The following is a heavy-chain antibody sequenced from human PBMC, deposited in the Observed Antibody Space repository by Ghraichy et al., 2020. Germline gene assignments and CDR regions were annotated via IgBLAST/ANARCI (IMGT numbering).Heavy chain of an antibody. CDR3: AKVRTGSYYYLDS. CDR2: IGGSGGST. J-gene: IGHJ4*02. V-gene: IGHV3-23*01. Sequence: GGSLRLSCVASGFTFSSYAMSWVRQAPGKGLQWVSAIGGSGGSTYYADSVKGRFTISRDNSKNTLYLQMNSLRAEDTAVYYCAKVRTGSYYYLDSWGQGTLVTVSS. D-gene: IGHD1-26*01. CDR1: GFTFSSYA.